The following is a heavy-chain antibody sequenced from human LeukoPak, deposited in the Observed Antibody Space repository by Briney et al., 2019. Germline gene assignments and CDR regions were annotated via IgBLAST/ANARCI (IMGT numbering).Heavy chain of an antibody. J-gene: IGHJ5*02. V-gene: IGHV4-39*07. CDR3: ARASPMVRGVNWFDP. CDR2: IYYSGST. CDR1: GGSISSSSYY. Sequence: SETLSLTCTVSGGSISSSSYYWGWIRQPPGKGLEWIGSIYYSGSTYYNPSLKSRVTISVDTSKNQFSLKLSSVTAADTAVYYCARASPMVRGVNWFDPWGQGTLVTVSS. D-gene: IGHD3-10*01.